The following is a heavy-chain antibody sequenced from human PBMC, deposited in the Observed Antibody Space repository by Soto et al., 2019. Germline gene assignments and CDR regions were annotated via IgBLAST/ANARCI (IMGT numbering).Heavy chain of an antibody. J-gene: IGHJ4*02. CDR2: IYYSGTTT. Sequence: QVQLQESGPGLVRPSETLSLTCTVSGGSITHYYWTWIRQPPGKGLEWMGYIYYSGTTTNYNPSLKSRVTLSVDTSTNQFSLKLSSVTAADTAVYYCARLGGSYAVPHFDYWGQGTLVTVSS. D-gene: IGHD1-26*01. CDR3: ARLGGSYAVPHFDY. CDR1: GGSITHYY. V-gene: IGHV4-59*08.